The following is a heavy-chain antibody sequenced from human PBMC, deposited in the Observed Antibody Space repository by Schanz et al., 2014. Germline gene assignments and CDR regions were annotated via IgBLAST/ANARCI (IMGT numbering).Heavy chain of an antibody. D-gene: IGHD3-9*01. CDR1: GFTFNSYA. V-gene: IGHV3-30-3*01. J-gene: IGHJ4*02. CDR2: ISYDGSTK. CDR3: AKDHAGSDILTALGN. Sequence: VQLLESGGGLVQPGGSLRLSCAASGFTFNSYAFHWVRQAPGKGLEWVAVISYDGSTKYYADSVKGRFTISRDNSKNTLYLQMNSLRAEDTAVYYCAKDHAGSDILTALGNWGQGTLVTVSS.